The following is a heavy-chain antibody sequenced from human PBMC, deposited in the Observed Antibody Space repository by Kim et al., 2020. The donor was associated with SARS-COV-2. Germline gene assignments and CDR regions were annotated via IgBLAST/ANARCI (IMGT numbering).Heavy chain of an antibody. J-gene: IGHJ4*02. CDR3: TTVSMR. D-gene: IGHD2-2*01. Sequence: GGSLRLSCAVSGIPFSNAWMNWVRQTPGKGLEWIGRVKSKTDGGSVDYAAPVKGRFTISRDDSNNTLFLLMNSLKTEDSGVYYCTTVSMRWGQGTRVTV. CDR2: VKSKTDGGSV. V-gene: IGHV3-15*01. CDR1: GIPFSNAW.